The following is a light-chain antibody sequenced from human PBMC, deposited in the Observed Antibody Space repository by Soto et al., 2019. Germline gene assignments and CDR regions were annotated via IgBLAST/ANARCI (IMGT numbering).Light chain of an antibody. J-gene: IGKJ1*01. CDR2: EAS. Sequence: EIVLTQSPGTLSLSPGERATLSCRASQSVSSSYVAWYQQKPGQAPRLLIYEASIRAIVIPDRFSGSGSGTDFTLTISRLEPEDFATYHCQQDGSSPPTFGQGSKVEIK. CDR3: QQDGSSPPT. CDR1: QSVSSSY. V-gene: IGKV3-20*01.